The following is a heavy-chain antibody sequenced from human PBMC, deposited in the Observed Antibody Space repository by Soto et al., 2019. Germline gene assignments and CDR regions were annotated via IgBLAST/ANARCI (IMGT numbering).Heavy chain of an antibody. J-gene: IGHJ4*02. V-gene: IGHV1-18*01. CDR3: ARGVQWLPYFDY. D-gene: IGHD6-19*01. Sequence: ASVKVSCKASGYTFTSFGVNWVRQARGEGLEWMGWINAYNGNTNYAQKLQGRVTMTTDTSTSTAYMELRSLRSGDTAVYYCARGVQWLPYFDYWGQGGLVTVSS. CDR2: INAYNGNT. CDR1: GYTFTSFG.